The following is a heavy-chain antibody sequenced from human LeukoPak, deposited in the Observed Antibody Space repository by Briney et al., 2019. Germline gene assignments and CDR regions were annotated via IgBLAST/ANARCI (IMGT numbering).Heavy chain of an antibody. D-gene: IGHD3-10*01. CDR1: GFTFSSYS. V-gene: IGHV3-21*01. Sequence: GGSLRLSCAASGFTFSSYSMNWVRQAPGKGLEWVSSISSSSTYIYSADSVKGRFTISRDNAKNSLYLQMNSLRAEDTAVYYCAREDGSGSYSLYYYYMDVWGKGTTVTISS. CDR2: ISSSSTYI. J-gene: IGHJ6*03. CDR3: AREDGSGSYSLYYYYMDV.